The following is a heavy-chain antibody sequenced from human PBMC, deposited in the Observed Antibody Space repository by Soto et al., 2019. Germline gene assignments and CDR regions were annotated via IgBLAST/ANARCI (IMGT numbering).Heavy chain of an antibody. CDR3: ARDPDSSGYYYFDY. D-gene: IGHD3-22*01. J-gene: IGHJ4*02. Sequence: GGSLRLSCAASGFTFSSYAMHWVLQAPGKGLEYVSAISSYGGSTYYANSVKGRFTISRDNSKNTLYLQMGSLRAEDMAVYYCARDPDSSGYYYFDYWGQGTLVTVS. V-gene: IGHV3-64*01. CDR1: GFTFSSYA. CDR2: ISSYGGST.